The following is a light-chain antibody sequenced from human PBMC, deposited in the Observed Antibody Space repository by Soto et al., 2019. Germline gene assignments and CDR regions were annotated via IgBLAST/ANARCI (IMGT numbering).Light chain of an antibody. CDR2: SAS. Sequence: EIVLTQSPGILSLSPGERATLSCRASQSVTSSYLAWYQQKPGQAPRLLIYSASSRATGIPDRFSGSGSGADFTLTISRLDPEDFALYYCQQYATYPLTFGGGTKVDIK. J-gene: IGKJ4*01. V-gene: IGKV3-20*01. CDR1: QSVTSSY. CDR3: QQYATYPLT.